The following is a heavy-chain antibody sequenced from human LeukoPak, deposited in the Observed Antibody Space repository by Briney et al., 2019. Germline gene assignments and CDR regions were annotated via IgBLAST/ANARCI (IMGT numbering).Heavy chain of an antibody. CDR1: GYTFISYY. V-gene: IGHV1-46*01. CDR2: MNPSGGST. CDR3: ARAATPGGGVPARSFDY. Sequence: ASVKVSCKASGYTFISYYIHWVRRAPGQGLEWMGIMNPSGGSTTYAQKFQGRVTMTRDTSTSTLYMELSNLRSEDTALYYCARAATPGGGVPARSFDYWGQGTLVTVSS. J-gene: IGHJ4*02. D-gene: IGHD2-2*01.